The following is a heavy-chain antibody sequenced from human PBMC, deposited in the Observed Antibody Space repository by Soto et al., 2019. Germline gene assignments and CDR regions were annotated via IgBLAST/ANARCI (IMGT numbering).Heavy chain of an antibody. D-gene: IGHD3-22*01. J-gene: IGHJ3*02. CDR1: GGTFSSYA. CDR3: ARASWYYDSSGYYLTRYAFDI. Sequence: VASVKVSCKASGGTFSSYAISWVRQAPGQGLEWMGGIIPIFGTANYAQKFQGRVTITADKSTSTAYMELSSLRSEDTAVYYCARASWYYDSSGYYLTRYAFDIWGQGTMVTVSS. CDR2: IIPIFGTA. V-gene: IGHV1-69*06.